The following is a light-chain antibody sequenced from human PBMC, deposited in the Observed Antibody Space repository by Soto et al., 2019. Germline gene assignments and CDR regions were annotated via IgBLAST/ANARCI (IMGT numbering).Light chain of an antibody. CDR3: QQYNSYSPRT. CDR1: QSISIY. V-gene: IGKV1-5*01. CDR2: ASS. Sequence: DIQMTQSPSSLSASVGDRVTITCRTSQSISIYLNWYQQIPGKAPKLLIYASSNLHTGVPSRFSGSGSGTEFTLTISSLQPDDFATYYCQQYNSYSPRTFGQGTKVDI. J-gene: IGKJ1*01.